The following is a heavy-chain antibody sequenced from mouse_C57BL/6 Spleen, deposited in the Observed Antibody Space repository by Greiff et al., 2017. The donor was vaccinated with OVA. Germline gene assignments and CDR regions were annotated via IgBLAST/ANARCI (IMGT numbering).Heavy chain of an antibody. D-gene: IGHD3-2*02. CDR3: AKTAQATSAWFAY. Sequence: EVQLQESVAELVRPGASVKLSCTASGFNIKNTYMHWVKQRPEQGLEWIGRIDPANGNTRYAPKFQGKATITADTSSNTAYLQLSSLTSEDTAIYYCAKTAQATSAWFAYWGQGTLVTVSA. V-gene: IGHV14-3*01. J-gene: IGHJ3*01. CDR2: IDPANGNT. CDR1: GFNIKNTY.